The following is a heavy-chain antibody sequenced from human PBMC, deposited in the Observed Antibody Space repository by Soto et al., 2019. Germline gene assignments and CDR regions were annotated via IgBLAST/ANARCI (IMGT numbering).Heavy chain of an antibody. CDR1: GFTFSSYG. CDR3: AKSVTTSLYYFDY. D-gene: IGHD4-17*01. J-gene: IGHJ4*02. V-gene: IGHV3-30*18. Sequence: GGSLRLSCAASGFTFSSYGMHWVRQAPGKGLEWVAVISYDGSNKYYADSVKGRFTISRDNSKNTLYLQMNSLRAEDTAVYYCAKSVTTSLYYFDYWGQGTLVTVSS. CDR2: ISYDGSNK.